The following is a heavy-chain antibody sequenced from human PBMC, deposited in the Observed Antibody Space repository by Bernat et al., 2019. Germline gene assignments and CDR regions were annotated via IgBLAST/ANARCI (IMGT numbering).Heavy chain of an antibody. V-gene: IGHV3-23*04. D-gene: IGHD3-10*01. CDR3: AKSGSGNFFDY. Sequence: EVQLVESGGGLVQPGGSLRLSCEASGFTFSDHGMSWVRQAPGKGLEWVSAITSGGSTYRADSVKGRFTIPRDTSKNTLYLQMNSLRPEDTAVYYCAKSGSGNFFDYWGQGTLVTVSS. J-gene: IGHJ4*02. CDR2: ITSGGST. CDR1: GFTFSDHG.